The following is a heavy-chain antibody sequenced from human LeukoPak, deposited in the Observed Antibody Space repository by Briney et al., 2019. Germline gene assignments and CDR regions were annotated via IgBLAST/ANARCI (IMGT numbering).Heavy chain of an antibody. CDR2: IYSGGTT. Sequence: GGSLRLSCAASGFTVSNNYMNWVRQAPGKGLEWVSVIYSGGTTYYADSVKGRFTISSDNSKNTLYLQMNSLRAEDTAVYYCARSLKTMVRGVNDAFDIWGQGTMVTVSS. D-gene: IGHD3-10*01. J-gene: IGHJ3*02. V-gene: IGHV3-66*01. CDR1: GFTVSNNY. CDR3: ARSLKTMVRGVNDAFDI.